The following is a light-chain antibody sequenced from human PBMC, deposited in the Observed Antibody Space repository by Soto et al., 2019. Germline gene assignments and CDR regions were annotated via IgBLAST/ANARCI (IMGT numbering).Light chain of an antibody. CDR2: GAY. CDR1: QSVSSN. J-gene: IGKJ1*01. Sequence: EIVMTQSPATLSVSPGERATLSCRASQSVSSNLAWYQQKPGQAPRLLIYGAYTRATGIPARFSGSGSGTEFTLTISSLQSEDFAVYYCQQYNNWPPPWTFGQGTKVEIK. CDR3: QQYNNWPPPWT. V-gene: IGKV3-15*01.